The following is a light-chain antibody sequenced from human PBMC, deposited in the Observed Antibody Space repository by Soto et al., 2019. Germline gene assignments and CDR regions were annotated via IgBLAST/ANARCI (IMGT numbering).Light chain of an antibody. CDR2: EVS. V-gene: IGLV2-14*01. CDR1: SSDVGGYNY. Sequence: QSALTQPASVSGSPGQSITISCTGTSSDVGGYNYVSWYQQHPGKAPKLMIYEVSNRPSGVSNRFSGSKSGNTASLTISGIQAEDEADDYCSSYTSSSTAVFGGGTKLTVL. J-gene: IGLJ2*01. CDR3: SSYTSSSTAV.